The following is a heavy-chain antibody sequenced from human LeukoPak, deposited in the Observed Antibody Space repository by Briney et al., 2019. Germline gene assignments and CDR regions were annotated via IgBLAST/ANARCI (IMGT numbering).Heavy chain of an antibody. V-gene: IGHV1-2*02. CDR2: INPNSGDT. J-gene: IGHJ4*02. Sequence: ASVKVSCKASGYTFTGFYLQWVRQAPGQGLEWMGWINPNSGDTNYAQKFQGRVTMTRDTSISTAYMELSRLRYDDTAVYYCARTGRNRGYDRHDYWGQGTLVTVSS. CDR3: ARTGRNRGYDRHDY. D-gene: IGHD5-12*01. CDR1: GYTFTGFY.